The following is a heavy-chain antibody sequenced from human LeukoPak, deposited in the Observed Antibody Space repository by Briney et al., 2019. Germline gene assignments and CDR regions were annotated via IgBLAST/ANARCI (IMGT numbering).Heavy chain of an antibody. Sequence: ASVKVSCKASGYTFTSYYMHWVRQAPGQGLEWMGIINPSGGSTSYAQKFQGRVTMTRDTSTSTVYMELSSPRSEDTAVYYCAREPSNPHYGMDVWGQGTTVTVSS. J-gene: IGHJ6*02. CDR3: AREPSNPHYGMDV. V-gene: IGHV1-46*01. CDR1: GYTFTSYY. CDR2: INPSGGST. D-gene: IGHD1-14*01.